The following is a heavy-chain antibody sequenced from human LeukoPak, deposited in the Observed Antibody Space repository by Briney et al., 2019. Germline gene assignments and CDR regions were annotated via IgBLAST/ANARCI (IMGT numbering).Heavy chain of an antibody. Sequence: ASVKVSCKASGYTFTSYDINWVRQATGQGLEWMGWMNPNSGNTGYAQKFQGRVTITRNTSISTTYMELSSLRSEDTAVYYCARVGGYCSGGSCYSIGYWRQGTLVTVSS. V-gene: IGHV1-8*03. CDR3: ARVGGYCSGGSCYSIGY. J-gene: IGHJ4*02. CDR1: GYTFTSYD. D-gene: IGHD2-15*01. CDR2: MNPNSGNT.